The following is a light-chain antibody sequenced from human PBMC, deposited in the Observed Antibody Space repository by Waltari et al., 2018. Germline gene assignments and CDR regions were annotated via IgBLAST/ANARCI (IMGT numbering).Light chain of an antibody. CDR1: SSDVDDYNF. Sequence: QSALTQPASVSGSPGQSITIPCTGTSSDVDDYNFVSCYQQQPGNAPKLMIYDVSKRPSGVSNRFSGSKSGNTASLTISGLQAEDEADYYCCSYAPSTTHVAFGGGTRLTVL. V-gene: IGLV2-23*02. J-gene: IGLJ2*01. CDR2: DVS. CDR3: CSYAPSTTHVA.